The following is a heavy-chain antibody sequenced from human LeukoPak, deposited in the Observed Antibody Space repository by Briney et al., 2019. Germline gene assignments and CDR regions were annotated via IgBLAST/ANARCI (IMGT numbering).Heavy chain of an antibody. Sequence: ASVTVSCKASGYTFTGYYIHWVRQAPGQGLEWMGWINPNSGGINYTQKFQGRVTMTTDTSTSTAYMELRSLRSDDTAVYYCARPYDSSGNDLGYWGQGTLVTVSS. J-gene: IGHJ4*02. D-gene: IGHD3-22*01. CDR2: INPNSGGI. CDR3: ARPYDSSGNDLGY. V-gene: IGHV1-2*02. CDR1: GYTFTGYY.